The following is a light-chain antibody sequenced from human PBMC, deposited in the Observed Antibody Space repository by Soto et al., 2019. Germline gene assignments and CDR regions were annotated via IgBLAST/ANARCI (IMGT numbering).Light chain of an antibody. CDR2: AAS. V-gene: IGKV1-39*01. CDR3: QQSYSTLRT. J-gene: IGKJ1*01. CDR1: QSVSSD. Sequence: DIQMTQSPSSLSASVGDRVTITCRASQSVSSDVNWYQQKPGKAPKLLIYAASSLQSGVPSRFSGSGSGTDFTLTISSLQPEDFATYYCQQSYSTLRTFGQGPKVEIK.